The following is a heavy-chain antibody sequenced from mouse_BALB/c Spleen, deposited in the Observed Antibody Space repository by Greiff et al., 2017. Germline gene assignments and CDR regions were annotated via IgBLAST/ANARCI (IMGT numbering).Heavy chain of an antibody. Sequence: VKLMESGPGLVAPSQSLSITCTVSGFSLTSYGVHWVRQPPGKGLEWLGVIWAGGSTNYNSALMSRLSISKDNSKSQVFLKMNSLQTDDTAMYYCARSYGNYVSWFAYWGQGTLVTVSA. CDR2: IWAGGST. D-gene: IGHD2-1*01. J-gene: IGHJ3*01. V-gene: IGHV2-9*02. CDR1: GFSLTSYG. CDR3: ARSYGNYVSWFAY.